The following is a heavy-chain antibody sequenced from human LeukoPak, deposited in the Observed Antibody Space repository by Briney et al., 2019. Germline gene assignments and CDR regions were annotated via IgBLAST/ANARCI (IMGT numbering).Heavy chain of an antibody. CDR3: ARDYQYSGSWYSYYYYGMDV. CDR2: TYYRSKWYN. Sequence: SQTLSLTCAISGDSVSSNSAAWNWIRQSPSRGLEWLGRTYYRSKWYNDYAVSVKSRITINPDTSKNQFSLQLNSVTPEDTAVYYCARDYQYSGSWYSYYYYGMDVWGQGTTVTVPS. D-gene: IGHD6-13*01. CDR1: GDSVSSNSAA. J-gene: IGHJ6*02. V-gene: IGHV6-1*01.